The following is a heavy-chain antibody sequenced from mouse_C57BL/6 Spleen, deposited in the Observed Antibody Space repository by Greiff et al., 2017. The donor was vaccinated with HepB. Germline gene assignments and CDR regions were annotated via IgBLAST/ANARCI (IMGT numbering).Heavy chain of an antibody. V-gene: IGHV14-4*01. CDR3: TLITTVVASFDV. Sequence: DVQLQESGAELVRPGASVKLSCTASGFNIKDDYMHWVKQRPEQGLEWIGWIDPENGDTEYASKFQGKATITADTSSNTAYLQLSSLTSEDTAVYYCTLITTVVASFDVWGTGTTVTVSS. CDR1: GFNIKDDY. CDR2: IDPENGDT. D-gene: IGHD1-1*01. J-gene: IGHJ1*03.